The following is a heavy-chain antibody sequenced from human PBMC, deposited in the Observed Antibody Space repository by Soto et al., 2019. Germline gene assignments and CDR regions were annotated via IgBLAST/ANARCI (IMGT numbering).Heavy chain of an antibody. Sequence: PXETLSLPCSVSGGSISGDYFWSWLRQSPEKGLEWIGYIYYSGSSYSNPALQSRLSMSLDTSKNQFSLKLRSVTAADTAVYYCDRGGARWPGYFDSWGQGALVTVSS. CDR3: DRGGARWPGYFDS. V-gene: IGHV4-30-4*08. CDR1: GGSISGDYF. J-gene: IGHJ4*02. CDR2: IYYSGSS. D-gene: IGHD2-15*01.